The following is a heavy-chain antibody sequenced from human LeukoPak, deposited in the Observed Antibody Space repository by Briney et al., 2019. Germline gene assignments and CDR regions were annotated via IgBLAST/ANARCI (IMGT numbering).Heavy chain of an antibody. CDR3: ARGCSAGTPHNWFDP. Sequence: SETLSLTCTVSGGSISGYYWSWIRQPPGKGLEWIGYIYYSGSTNYNPSLKSRVTISVDTSKNQFSLKLSSVTAADAAVYYCARGCSAGTPHNWFDPWGQGTLVTVSS. CDR1: GGSISGYY. D-gene: IGHD6-13*01. J-gene: IGHJ5*02. V-gene: IGHV4-59*01. CDR2: IYYSGST.